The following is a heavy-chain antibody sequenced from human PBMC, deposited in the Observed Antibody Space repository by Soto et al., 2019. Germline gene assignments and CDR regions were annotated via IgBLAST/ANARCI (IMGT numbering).Heavy chain of an antibody. CDR2: IYYSGST. D-gene: IGHD5-18*01. CDR1: GGSISSGGYY. J-gene: IGHJ5*02. Sequence: QVQLQESGPGLVKPSQTLSLTCTVSGGSISSGGYYWSWIRQHPGKGLEWIGYIYYSGSTYYNPSLKSRVTISVDTSKNQFSLKLSSVTAADTAVYYCARGKWIQLWLRGVDWFDPWGQGTLVTVSS. V-gene: IGHV4-31*03. CDR3: ARGKWIQLWLRGVDWFDP.